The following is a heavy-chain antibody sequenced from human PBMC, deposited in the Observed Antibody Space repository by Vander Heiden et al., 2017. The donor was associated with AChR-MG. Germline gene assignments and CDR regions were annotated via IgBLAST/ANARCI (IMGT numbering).Heavy chain of an antibody. CDR2: IPYDEDNT. Sequence: QVQLVESGGGVVQPGGSLRLSCAASGFSFSDYGMHWVRQAPGKGLEWVSFIPYDEDNTYYAGSVKGRFTISRDNSKNTLFLQMNSLRAEDTAVYYCANNPKGGVPKWGQGTLVTVSS. V-gene: IGHV3-30*02. CDR1: GFSFSDYG. D-gene: IGHD1-26*01. CDR3: ANNPKGGVPK. J-gene: IGHJ4*02.